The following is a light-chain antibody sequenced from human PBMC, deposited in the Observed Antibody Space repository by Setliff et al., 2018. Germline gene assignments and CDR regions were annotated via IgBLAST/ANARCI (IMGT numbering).Light chain of an antibody. J-gene: IGLJ1*01. Sequence: QSALTQPRSVSGSPGQSVTISCTGTTSDVGTYDFVSWYQEHLGKAPKLIIYDVTKRPSGVPDRFSGSKSGDTASLTISGLQAEDEADYYCCSYAPTYISVFGTGTKVTVL. CDR3: CSYAPTYISV. CDR1: TSDVGTYDF. CDR2: DVT. V-gene: IGLV2-11*01.